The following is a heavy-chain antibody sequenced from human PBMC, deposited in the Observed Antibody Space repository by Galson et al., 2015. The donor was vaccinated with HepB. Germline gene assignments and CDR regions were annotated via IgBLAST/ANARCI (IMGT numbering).Heavy chain of an antibody. CDR1: GYSFTSYW. CDR2: IYPGDSDT. J-gene: IGHJ6*02. V-gene: IGHV5-51*03. Sequence: QSGAEVKKPGESLKISCKGSGYSFTSYWIGWVRQMPGKGLEWMGIIYPGDSDTRYSPSFQGQVTIPADKSISTAYLQWSSLKASDTAMYYCARPGYYYGSGDTGYYYGMDVWGQGTTVTVSS. CDR3: ARPGYYYGSGDTGYYYGMDV. D-gene: IGHD3-10*01.